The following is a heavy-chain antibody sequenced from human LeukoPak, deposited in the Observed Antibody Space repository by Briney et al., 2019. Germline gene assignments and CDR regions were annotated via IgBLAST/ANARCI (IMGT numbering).Heavy chain of an antibody. CDR2: IYYSGST. D-gene: IGHD1-26*01. CDR1: GGSIRNY. CDR3: AAGGSSLDY. J-gene: IGHJ4*02. Sequence: PSETLSLTCTVSGGSIRNYWSWIRQPPGKGLEWIGYIYYSGSTNFNPSLKSRVTISIDTSKNQFSLKLSSVTAAGTAVYYCAAGGSSLDYWGQGTLVTVSS. V-gene: IGHV4-59*01.